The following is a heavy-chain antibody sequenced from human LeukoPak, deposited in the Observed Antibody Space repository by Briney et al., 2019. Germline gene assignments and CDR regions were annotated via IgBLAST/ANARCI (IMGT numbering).Heavy chain of an antibody. Sequence: PSETLSLTCTVSGYSISSGFYWGWIRQPPGKGLEWIGSIYHSGSTNYNPSLKSRVTISVDTSKNQFSLKLSSVTAADTAVYYCARSTAAGFDYWGQGTLVTVSS. CDR1: GYSISSGFY. V-gene: IGHV4-38-2*02. D-gene: IGHD6-13*01. CDR2: IYHSGST. CDR3: ARSTAAGFDY. J-gene: IGHJ4*02.